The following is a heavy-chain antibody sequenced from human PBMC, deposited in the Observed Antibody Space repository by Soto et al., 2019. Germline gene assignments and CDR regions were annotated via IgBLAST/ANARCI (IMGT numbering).Heavy chain of an antibody. Sequence: EVQLVESGGGLVKPGGSLRLSCATSGFTFSSYSMNWVRQAPEKGLEWVSSISSSSSYIYYADSVKGRFTISRDNAKNSLYLQMNSLRAEDTAVYYCARDGGKGGYWGQGTLVTVSS. CDR1: GFTFSSYS. V-gene: IGHV3-21*01. CDR3: ARDGGKGGY. CDR2: ISSSSSYI. D-gene: IGHD3-16*01. J-gene: IGHJ4*02.